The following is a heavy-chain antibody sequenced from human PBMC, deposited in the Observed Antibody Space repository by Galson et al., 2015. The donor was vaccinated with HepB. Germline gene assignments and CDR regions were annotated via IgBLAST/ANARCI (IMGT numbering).Heavy chain of an antibody. CDR1: GYTFTSYG. V-gene: IGHV1-18*01. CDR3: ARVIVVVPAAPYYYYMDV. D-gene: IGHD2-2*01. J-gene: IGHJ6*03. Sequence: SVKVSCKASGYTFTSYGISWVRQAPGQGLEWMGWISAYNGNTNYAQKLQGRVTMTTDTSTSTAYMELRSLRSDDTAVYYCARVIVVVPAAPYYYYMDVWGKGTTVTVSS. CDR2: ISAYNGNT.